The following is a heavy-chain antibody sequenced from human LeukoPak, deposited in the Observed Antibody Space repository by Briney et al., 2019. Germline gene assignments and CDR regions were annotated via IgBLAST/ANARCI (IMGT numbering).Heavy chain of an antibody. D-gene: IGHD3-10*01. Sequence: GGSLRLSCAASGFTFSSYAMNWVRQAPGKGLEWVAFIRYDGSNKYYADSVKGRFTISRDNSKNALYLQMNSLRAEDTAVYYCAKALRYYGSGSYYPLTLNYYYYGMDVWGQGTTVTVSS. CDR2: IRYDGSNK. J-gene: IGHJ6*02. V-gene: IGHV3-30*02. CDR3: AKALRYYGSGSYYPLTLNYYYYGMDV. CDR1: GFTFSSYA.